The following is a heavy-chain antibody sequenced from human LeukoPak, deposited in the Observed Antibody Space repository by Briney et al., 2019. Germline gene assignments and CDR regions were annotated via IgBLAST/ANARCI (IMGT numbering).Heavy chain of an antibody. CDR1: GFTFSSYA. V-gene: IGHV3-23*01. J-gene: IGHJ4*02. D-gene: IGHD1-7*01. CDR2: ISGSGDST. CDR3: ATSLGGELRLFDY. Sequence: GGSLRLSCAASGFTFSSYAMNWVRQAPGKGLEWVSIISGSGDSTYYADSVKGRFTISRDNSKNTLYLQMNSLRAEDTAVYYCATSLGGELRLFDYWGQGTLVTVSS.